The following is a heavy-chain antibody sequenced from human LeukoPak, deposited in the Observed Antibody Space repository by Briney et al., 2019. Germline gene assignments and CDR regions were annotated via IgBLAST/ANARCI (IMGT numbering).Heavy chain of an antibody. Sequence: GGSLRLSCAASGFTFSGYSMNWVRQAPGKWLEWVSSISSSSSYIYYTDSVKGRFTISRDNAKNSLYLQMNSLRAEDTAVYYCARVFGGYYYYMDVWGKGTTVTVSS. V-gene: IGHV3-21*01. CDR3: ARVFGGYYYYMDV. J-gene: IGHJ6*03. D-gene: IGHD4-23*01. CDR1: GFTFSGYS. CDR2: ISSSSSYI.